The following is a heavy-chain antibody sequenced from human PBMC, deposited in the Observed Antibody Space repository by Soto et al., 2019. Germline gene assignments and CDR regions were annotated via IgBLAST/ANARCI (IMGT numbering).Heavy chain of an antibody. J-gene: IGHJ6*02. D-gene: IGHD2-15*01. Sequence: SETLSLTCTVSGGSISSTDHYWGWVRQPPGKGLEWLGSIYFAGSTFHNPALKTRATISVDTSRNQFSLRLTTVTASDTAVDYCARLVFHCLRGSCDDYSFYGLDVWGQGTTVTVSS. CDR1: GGSISSTDHY. CDR2: IYFAGST. CDR3: ARLVFHCLRGSCDDYSFYGLDV. V-gene: IGHV4-39*01.